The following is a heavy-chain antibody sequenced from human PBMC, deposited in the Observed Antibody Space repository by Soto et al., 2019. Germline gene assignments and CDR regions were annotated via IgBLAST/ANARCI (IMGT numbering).Heavy chain of an antibody. D-gene: IGHD2-15*01. V-gene: IGHV3-23*01. CDR3: EKGHYCSDKKCYWGHWFDT. Sequence: GGSLRLSCGASGFTFSNHAMSWVRQAPGKGLEWVSGISGTGGTTYYADSVKGRFTNSRDNSKNTLYLQMDSLRGEDTAVYYCEKGHYCSDKKCYWGHWFDTWGQGTLVTVSS. CDR1: GFTFSNHA. J-gene: IGHJ5*02. CDR2: ISGTGGTT.